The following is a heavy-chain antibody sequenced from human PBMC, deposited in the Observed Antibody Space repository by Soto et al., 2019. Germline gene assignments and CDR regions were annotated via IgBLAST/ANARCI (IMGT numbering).Heavy chain of an antibody. Sequence: SLRLSCAASGFTFSSCAMSWVRQAPGKGLERVSGIGGSGDETEYTDSVKGRFTISRDNSKNTLYLQKNSLRAKNTALKYYAKEYYNRRKDLDFWAQRTLVT. CDR3: AKEYYNRRKDLDF. D-gene: IGHD1-20*01. CDR1: GFTFSSCA. CDR2: IGGSGDET. J-gene: IGHJ4*02. V-gene: IGHV3-23*01.